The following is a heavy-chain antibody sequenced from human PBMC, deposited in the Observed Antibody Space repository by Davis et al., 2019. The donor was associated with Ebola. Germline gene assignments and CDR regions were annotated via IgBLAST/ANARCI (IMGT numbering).Heavy chain of an antibody. CDR1: GFTFDDYT. Sequence: GESLKISCAASGFTFDDYTMHWVRQAPGKGLEWVSPISWDGGSTYYADSVKGRFTISRDNAKNSLYLQMNSLRAEDTAVYYCARDQYRSSDRYYFDYWGQGTLVTVSS. J-gene: IGHJ4*02. CDR2: ISWDGGST. V-gene: IGHV3-43*01. CDR3: ARDQYRSSDRYYFDY. D-gene: IGHD6-6*01.